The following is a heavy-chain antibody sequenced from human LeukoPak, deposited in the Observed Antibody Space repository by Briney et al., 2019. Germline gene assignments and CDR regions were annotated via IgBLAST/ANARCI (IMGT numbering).Heavy chain of an antibody. CDR3: ARADIVRTYYYYGMDV. V-gene: IGHV3-48*03. D-gene: IGHD2-8*01. CDR1: GFTFSSYE. Sequence: GGSLRLSCAASGFTFSSYEMNWVRQAPGKGLEWVSYISSSGGTIYYVDSVKGRFTISRDNAKNSLYLQMNSLRAEDTAVYYCARADIVRTYYYYGMDVWGKGTTVTVSS. CDR2: ISSSGGTI. J-gene: IGHJ6*04.